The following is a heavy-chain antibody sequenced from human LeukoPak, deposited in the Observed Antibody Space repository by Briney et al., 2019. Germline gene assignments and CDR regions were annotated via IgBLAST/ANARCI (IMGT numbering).Heavy chain of an antibody. Sequence: GSLRLSCAASKFTFSSHAMNWVRQAPGKGLEWVSTISGSGGSTYYADSVKGRFTISRDNSKNTLYLQMNSLRAEDTALYYCARGILRFGDFDYWGQGTLVTVSS. CDR1: KFTFSSHA. D-gene: IGHD3-10*01. CDR2: ISGSGGST. CDR3: ARGILRFGDFDY. J-gene: IGHJ4*02. V-gene: IGHV3-23*01.